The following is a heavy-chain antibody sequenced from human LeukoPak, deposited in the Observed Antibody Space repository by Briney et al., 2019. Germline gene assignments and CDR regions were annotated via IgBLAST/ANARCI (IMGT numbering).Heavy chain of an antibody. CDR1: GFTFSSYA. Sequence: PGGSLRLSCAASGFTFSSYAMHWVRQAPGKGLEWVAVISYDGSNKYYADSVKGRFTISRDNSKNTLYLQMNSLRAEDTAVYYCAKDFLVMGGAGPLWDSGGRGPLVTVS. CDR3: AKDFLVMGGAGPLWDS. V-gene: IGHV3-30*04. J-gene: IGHJ4*02. D-gene: IGHD3-22*01. CDR2: ISYDGSNK.